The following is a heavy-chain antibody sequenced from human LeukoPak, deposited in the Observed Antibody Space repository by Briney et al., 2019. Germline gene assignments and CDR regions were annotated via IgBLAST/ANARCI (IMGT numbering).Heavy chain of an antibody. D-gene: IGHD5-24*01. J-gene: IGHJ4*02. V-gene: IGHV3-30-3*01. CDR1: GFTFSDNA. Sequence: GRSLRLSCAASGFTFSDNAMHWVRQAPGKGLEWVAVISYDGSNKYYADSVKGRFTISRDNSKNTLYLQMHSLRAEDTAVYYCTREMTTITPRGYWGQGTLVTVSS. CDR3: TREMTTITPRGY. CDR2: ISYDGSNK.